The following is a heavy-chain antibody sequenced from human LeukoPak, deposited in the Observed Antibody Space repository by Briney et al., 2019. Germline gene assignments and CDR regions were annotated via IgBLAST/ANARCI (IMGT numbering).Heavy chain of an antibody. CDR2: INPSGGST. CDR1: GYTFTSYY. Sequence: ASVKVSCKASGYTFTSYYMHWVRQAPGQGREWMGIINPSGGSTSYAQKFQGRVTMTRDTSTSTVYMELSSLRSEDTAVYYCARVVVGDRAAFDIWRQGTMVTVSS. J-gene: IGHJ3*02. D-gene: IGHD4-17*01. V-gene: IGHV1-46*01. CDR3: ARVVVGDRAAFDI.